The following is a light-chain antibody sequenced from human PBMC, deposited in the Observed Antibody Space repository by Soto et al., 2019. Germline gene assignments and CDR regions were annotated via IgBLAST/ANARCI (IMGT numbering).Light chain of an antibody. V-gene: IGKV3-20*01. Sequence: EIVLTQSPGSLSLSLGERDTLSRRASQSVDSAFFAWYQQKPGQPPRLLMYGASRRATGIPDRFSGSGSGTDFTLTISRLEPEDFAVYYCQQYASSLTFGQGTKVEI. CDR2: GAS. CDR3: QQYASSLT. J-gene: IGKJ1*01. CDR1: QSVDSAF.